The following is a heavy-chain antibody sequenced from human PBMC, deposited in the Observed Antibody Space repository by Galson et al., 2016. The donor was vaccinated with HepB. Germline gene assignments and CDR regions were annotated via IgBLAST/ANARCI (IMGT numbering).Heavy chain of an antibody. Sequence: QSGAEVKKPGESLKISCEGSGFKFSDYWIAWVRQVPGKGLESVGVVYPGDSDTRYSPSFEGRVTISADKSIATTYLQWSSLKASDTARYYCVRLRNYYGSGNYRVFNLRGDHYYYFMDVWGNGTAVTVSS. CDR3: VRLRNYYGSGNYRVFNLRGDHYYYFMDV. V-gene: IGHV5-51*01. D-gene: IGHD3-10*01. CDR1: GFKFSDYW. J-gene: IGHJ6*03. CDR2: VYPGDSDT.